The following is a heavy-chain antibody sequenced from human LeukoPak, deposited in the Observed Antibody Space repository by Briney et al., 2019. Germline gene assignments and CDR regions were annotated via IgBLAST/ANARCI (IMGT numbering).Heavy chain of an antibody. V-gene: IGHV7-4-1*02. J-gene: IGHJ3*02. CDR3: ARVRGLSILWREHGDAFDI. CDR2: INTNTGNP. D-gene: IGHD2-21*01. Sequence: ASVKVSCKASGYTFTTYGMNWVRQAPGQGLEWMGWINTNTGNPTYAQGFTGRFVFSLDTSVSTAYLQISSLKAEDTAVYYCARVRGLSILWREHGDAFDIWGQGTMVTVSS. CDR1: GYTFTTYG.